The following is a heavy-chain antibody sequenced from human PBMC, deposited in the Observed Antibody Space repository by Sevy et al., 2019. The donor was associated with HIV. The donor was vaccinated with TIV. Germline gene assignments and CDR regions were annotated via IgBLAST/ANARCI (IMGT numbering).Heavy chain of an antibody. D-gene: IGHD4-17*01. Sequence: GGSLRLSCADSGFTFSHYAMHWIRQAPGKGLEWVAAISFDGASRNYADSVRGRFTISRDDSKNTVYLHMRGLRSEDTAVYFCAKDHAVTTEWVVFDSWGQGTLVTVSS. CDR2: ISFDGASR. V-gene: IGHV3-30*18. CDR1: GFTFSHYA. J-gene: IGHJ4*02. CDR3: AKDHAVTTEWVVFDS.